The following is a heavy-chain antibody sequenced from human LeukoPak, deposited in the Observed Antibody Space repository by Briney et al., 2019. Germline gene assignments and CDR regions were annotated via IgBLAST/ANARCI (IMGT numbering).Heavy chain of an antibody. CDR3: TLYCTNGVCSDY. J-gene: IGHJ4*02. V-gene: IGHV3-73*01. CDR1: GFTFSGSA. D-gene: IGHD2-8*01. CDR2: IRSKANSYAT. Sequence: GGSLRLSCAASGFTFSGSAMHWVRQASGKGLEWVGRIRSKANSYATPYAPSVKGRFTISRDDSKNTAYLQMNSLKTEDPAVYYCTLYCTNGVCSDYWGQGTLVTVSS.